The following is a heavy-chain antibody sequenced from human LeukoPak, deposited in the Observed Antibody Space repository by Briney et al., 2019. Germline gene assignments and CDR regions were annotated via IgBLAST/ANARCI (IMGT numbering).Heavy chain of an antibody. CDR3: AKSVASDAY. Sequence: GGSLRLSCAASGFTFNSYGMHWVRQAPGKGREWVAVISYDGSNKYYADFVKGRFTISRDNSKNPLSLQMNGLIHEDTAVYYCAKSVASDAYWGQGTLVTVSS. V-gene: IGHV3-30*18. CDR1: GFTFNSYG. J-gene: IGHJ4*02. CDR2: ISYDGSNK. D-gene: IGHD5-12*01.